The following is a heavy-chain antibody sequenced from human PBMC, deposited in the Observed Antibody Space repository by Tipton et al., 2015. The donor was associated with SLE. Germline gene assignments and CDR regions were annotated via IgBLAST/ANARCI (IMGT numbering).Heavy chain of an antibody. CDR1: GETFSGYY. CDR3: ANRAQVTYDILTGLGSGWFDP. J-gene: IGHJ5*02. V-gene: IGHV4-34*08. D-gene: IGHD3-9*01. Sequence: TLSLTCAVYGETFSGYYWSWIRQPPGKWLDWIGDITHSGGTNYNPSLKSRVTISVDTSKNQVSLKLRSGTAADTAVYYCANRAQVTYDILTGLGSGWFDPWGQGTL. CDR2: ITHSGGT.